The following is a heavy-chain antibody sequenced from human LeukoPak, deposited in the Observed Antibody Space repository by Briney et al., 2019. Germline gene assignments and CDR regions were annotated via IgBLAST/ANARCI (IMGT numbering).Heavy chain of an antibody. Sequence: GGSLRLSCAASGFTVSSNYMNWVRQAPGKGLEWVSVIYSGGSTYYADSVKGRFTISRDNSKNTLYLQMNSLRAEDTAVYYCARDNSWGNYYYSMDVWGQGTTVTVSS. D-gene: IGHD4-23*01. CDR1: GFTVSSNY. CDR2: IYSGGST. CDR3: ARDNSWGNYYYSMDV. J-gene: IGHJ6*02. V-gene: IGHV3-66*01.